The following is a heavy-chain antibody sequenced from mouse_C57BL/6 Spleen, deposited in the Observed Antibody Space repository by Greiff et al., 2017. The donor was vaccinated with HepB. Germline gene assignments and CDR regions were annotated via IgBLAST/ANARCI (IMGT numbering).Heavy chain of an antibody. J-gene: IGHJ2*01. CDR2: IHPSDSDT. CDR3: AISNYVLFDY. Sequence: QVQLQQPGAELVKPGASVKVSCKASGFTFTSYWMHWVKQRPGRGLEWIGSIHPSDSDTNYNQKFKGKATLTVDKSSSTAYMQLSSLTSEDSAVYYCAISNYVLFDYWGQGTTLTVSS. D-gene: IGHD2-5*01. V-gene: IGHV1-74*01. CDR1: GFTFTSYW.